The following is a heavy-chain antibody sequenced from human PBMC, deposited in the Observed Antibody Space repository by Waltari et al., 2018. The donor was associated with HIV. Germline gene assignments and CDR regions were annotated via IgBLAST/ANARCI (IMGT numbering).Heavy chain of an antibody. V-gene: IGHV3-23*04. D-gene: IGHD3-22*01. J-gene: IGHJ4*02. CDR2: ISGSCGST. CDR1: GFTFTNYA. Sequence: EVQLVESGGGLVQPGGSLRLSCAASGFTFTNYAMNWVRQAPGKGLVWVSAISGSCGSTYYADSVKGRFTISRDNAKNTLYLQMNSLRAEDTAVYYCAKDDSTGSSGYYPFHYWGQGTLITVSS. CDR3: AKDDSTGSSGYYPFHY.